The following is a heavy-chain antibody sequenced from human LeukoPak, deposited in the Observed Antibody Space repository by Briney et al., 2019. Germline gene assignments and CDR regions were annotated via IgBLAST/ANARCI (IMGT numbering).Heavy chain of an antibody. CDR1: EFTFSSYG. Sequence: GSLRLSCAASEFTFSSYGMHWVRQAPGKGLEWVAVISYDGSNKYYADSVKGRFTISRGNSKNTLYLQMNSLRAEDTAVYYCARFEVSPGSSGWFDYWGQGTLVTVSS. D-gene: IGHD6-19*01. CDR3: ARFEVSPGSSGWFDY. J-gene: IGHJ4*02. V-gene: IGHV3-30*03. CDR2: ISYDGSNK.